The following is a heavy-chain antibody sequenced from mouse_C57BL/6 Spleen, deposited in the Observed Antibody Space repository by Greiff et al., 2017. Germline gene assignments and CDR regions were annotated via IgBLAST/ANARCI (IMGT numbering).Heavy chain of an antibody. D-gene: IGHD1-1*01. CDR1: GFNIKDDY. CDR2: IDPENGDT. CDR3: TTDYYYGSSYPRYWYFDV. J-gene: IGHJ1*03. Sequence: VQLQQSGAELVRPGASVKLSCTASGFNIKDDYMHWVKQRPEQGLEWIGWIDPENGDTEYASKFQGKATITADTSSNTAYLQLSSLTSEDTAVYYCTTDYYYGSSYPRYWYFDVWGTGTTVTVSS. V-gene: IGHV14-4*01.